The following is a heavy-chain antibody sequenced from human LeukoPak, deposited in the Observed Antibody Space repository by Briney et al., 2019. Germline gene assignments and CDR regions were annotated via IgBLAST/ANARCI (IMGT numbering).Heavy chain of an antibody. CDR2: ISGSGGST. Sequence: GGSLRLSCAASGFTFSSYAMSWVRRAPGKGLEWVSAISGSGGSTYYADSVKGRFTISRDNSKNTLYLQMNSLRAEDTAVYYCAKTHSVTLSAPSGYSNYWGQGTLVTVSS. D-gene: IGHD3-3*01. CDR1: GFTFSSYA. V-gene: IGHV3-23*01. J-gene: IGHJ4*02. CDR3: AKTHSVTLSAPSGYSNY.